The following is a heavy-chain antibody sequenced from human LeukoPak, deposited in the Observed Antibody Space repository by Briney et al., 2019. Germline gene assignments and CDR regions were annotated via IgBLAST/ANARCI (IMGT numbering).Heavy chain of an antibody. Sequence: SETLSLTCAVYGGSFSGYYWSWIRQPPGKGLEWIGEINHSGSTNYNPSLKSRVTISVDTSKHQFSLKLSSVTAADTAVYYCARNRAFLGYCSSTSCPRGNWFDPWGQGTLVTVSS. V-gene: IGHV4-34*01. CDR2: INHSGST. CDR1: GGSFSGYY. CDR3: ARNRAFLGYCSSTSCPRGNWFDP. J-gene: IGHJ5*02. D-gene: IGHD2-2*01.